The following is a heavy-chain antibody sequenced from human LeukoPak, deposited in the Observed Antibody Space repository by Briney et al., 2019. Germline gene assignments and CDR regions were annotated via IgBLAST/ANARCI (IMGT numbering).Heavy chain of an antibody. J-gene: IGHJ4*02. CDR2: IWYDGSNK. CDR3: ARASGPFDY. CDR1: GFTFSTYG. Sequence: PGKCLRLSCAAPGFTFSTYGMDWVRQAPGKGLERVEVIWYDGSNKYYADSVQGRFTISRDNSKNTLYLPMNSLRAEDTAVYSCARASGPFDYWGQGTLVTVSS. D-gene: IGHD3-10*01. V-gene: IGHV3-33*01.